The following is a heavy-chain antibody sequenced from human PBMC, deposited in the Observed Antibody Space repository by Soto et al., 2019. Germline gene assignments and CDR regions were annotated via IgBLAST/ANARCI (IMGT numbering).Heavy chain of an antibody. CDR1: GDSVSSNSAA. J-gene: IGHJ5*02. CDR2: TYYRSKWYN. V-gene: IGHV6-1*01. CDR3: ARGYSSSWSDRCRGYNWFDP. D-gene: IGHD6-13*01. Sequence: SQTLSLTCAISGDSVSSNSAAWNWIRQSPSRGLEWLGRTYYRSKWYNDYAVSVKSRLTINPDTSKNQFSLQLNSVTPEDTAVYYCARGYSSSWSDRCRGYNWFDPWGQGTLVTVPQ.